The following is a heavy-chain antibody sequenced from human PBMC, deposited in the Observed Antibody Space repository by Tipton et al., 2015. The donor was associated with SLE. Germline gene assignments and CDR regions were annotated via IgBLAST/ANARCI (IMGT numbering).Heavy chain of an antibody. Sequence: TLSLTCTVSGGSVSSGSYYWSWIRQPPGKGLEWIGYIYYSGSTNYNPSLKSRVTISVDRSKNQFSLRLSSVTAADTAVYYCARGRLSYRNAFDIWGQGTMVTVSS. V-gene: IGHV4-61*01. CDR1: GGSVSSGSYY. J-gene: IGHJ3*02. CDR3: ARGRLSYRNAFDI. D-gene: IGHD3-10*01. CDR2: IYYSGST.